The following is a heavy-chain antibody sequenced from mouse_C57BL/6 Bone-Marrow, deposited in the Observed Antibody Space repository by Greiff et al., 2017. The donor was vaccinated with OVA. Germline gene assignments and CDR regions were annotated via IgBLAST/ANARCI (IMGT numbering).Heavy chain of an antibody. CDR2: IDPSDSYT. CDR3: ARRDTTVVARFDY. D-gene: IGHD1-1*01. CDR1: GYTFTSYW. J-gene: IGHJ2*01. V-gene: IGHV1-69*01. Sequence: QVQLQQPGAELVMPGASVKLSCKASGYTFTSYWMHWVKQRPGQGLEWIGEIDPSDSYTNYNQKFKGKSTLTVDKSSSTAYMQLSSLTSEDSAVYYCARRDTTVVARFDYWGQGTTLTVSS.